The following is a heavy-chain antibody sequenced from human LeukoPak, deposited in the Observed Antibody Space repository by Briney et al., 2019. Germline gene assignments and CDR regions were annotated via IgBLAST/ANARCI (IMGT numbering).Heavy chain of an antibody. J-gene: IGHJ3*02. Sequence: SQTLSLTCTVSGGSISSGSYYWSWIRQPAGKGLEWIGRIYTSGSTNYNPSLKSRVTISVDTSKNQFSLKLSSVTAADTAVYYCARTGDGGYYDSSGYGAFDIWGQGTMVTVSS. CDR3: ARTGDGGYYDSSGYGAFDI. CDR2: IYTSGST. D-gene: IGHD3-22*01. V-gene: IGHV4-61*02. CDR1: GGSISSGSYY.